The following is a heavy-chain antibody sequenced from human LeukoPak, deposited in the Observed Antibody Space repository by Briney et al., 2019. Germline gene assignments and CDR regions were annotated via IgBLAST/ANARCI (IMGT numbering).Heavy chain of an antibody. CDR1: EDSFTKYY. CDR2: INPSDGST. J-gene: IGHJ4*02. V-gene: IGHV1-46*01. CDR3: APSVRSGGSYYFDY. Sequence: ASVKVSCKASEDSFTKYYMHWVRQAPGQGLEWMGIINPSDGSTTYTQKFQGRVTMTTDTSTSTVNMELSSLRSEDTAVYYCAPSVRSGGSYYFDYWGQGTLVTVSS. D-gene: IGHD2-15*01.